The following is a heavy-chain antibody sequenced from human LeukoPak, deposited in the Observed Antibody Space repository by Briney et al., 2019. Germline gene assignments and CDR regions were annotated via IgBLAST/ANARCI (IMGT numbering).Heavy chain of an antibody. CDR3: ARTLYYYDSSGYYLEANYYYYMDV. CDR2: IYYSGST. CDR1: GGSISSSSYY. J-gene: IGHJ6*03. V-gene: IGHV4-39*07. D-gene: IGHD3-22*01. Sequence: SETLSLTCTVSGGSISSSSYYWGWIRQPPGKGLEWIGSIYYSGSTYYNPSLKSRVTMSVDTSKNQFSLRLRSVTAADTAVYYCARTLYYYDSSGYYLEANYYYYMDVWGKGTTVTVSS.